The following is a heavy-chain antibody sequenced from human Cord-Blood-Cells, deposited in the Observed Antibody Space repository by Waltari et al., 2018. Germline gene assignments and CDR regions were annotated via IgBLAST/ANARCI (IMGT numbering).Heavy chain of an antibody. CDR1: GYTFTSYD. Sequence: QVQLVQSGAEVKKPGASVTVSCQASGYTFTSYDINWVRQATGQGLEWMGLMNPNSGNTGYAQKFQGRVTMTRNTSISTAYMELSSLRSEDTAVYYCARGRRSGYDLYFQHWGQGTLVTVSS. CDR2: MNPNSGNT. CDR3: ARGRRSGYDLYFQH. V-gene: IGHV1-8*01. J-gene: IGHJ1*01. D-gene: IGHD5-12*01.